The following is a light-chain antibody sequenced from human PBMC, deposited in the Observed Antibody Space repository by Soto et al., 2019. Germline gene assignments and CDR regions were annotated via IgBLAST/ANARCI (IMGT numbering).Light chain of an antibody. CDR2: DVS. V-gene: IGLV2-14*03. J-gene: IGLJ1*01. CDR1: RSDVGAYDY. CDR3: SSFTTSTSYV. Sequence: QSALTQPASVSGSPGQSITISCTGTRSDVGAYDYVSWYQQHPGEVPKLMIFDVSDRPSGVSNRFSGSKSGNTASLTIAGLQAEDEADYYCSSFTTSTSYVFVTGTKLTVL.